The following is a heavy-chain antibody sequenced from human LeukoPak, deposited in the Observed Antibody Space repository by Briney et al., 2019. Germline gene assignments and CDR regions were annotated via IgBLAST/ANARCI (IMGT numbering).Heavy chain of an antibody. J-gene: IGHJ4*02. D-gene: IGHD6-19*01. Sequence: GGSLRLSCAASGFIFTTYALSWVRQAPGKGLEWVSSISDSGGSTYYADFVKARFTTSRDNSKNTVYLQMNNPRAEDTAIYYCAKDHEQWLAGYFDYWGQGTLVTVSS. CDR3: AKDHEQWLAGYFDY. V-gene: IGHV3-23*01. CDR1: GFIFTTYA. CDR2: ISDSGGST.